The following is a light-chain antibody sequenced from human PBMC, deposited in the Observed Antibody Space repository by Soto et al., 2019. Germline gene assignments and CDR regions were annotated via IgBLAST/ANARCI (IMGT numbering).Light chain of an antibody. CDR3: QQYGRSPTT. V-gene: IGKV3-20*01. CDR2: AAS. CDR1: QSVSSSY. J-gene: IGKJ1*01. Sequence: EIVLTQSPGTLSLSPGERATLSCRASQSVSSSYLAWYQQKPGQAPRVLIYAASNRATGIPDRFSGSGSGTDFSLTISRLEPEDFAVYYCQQYGRSPTTFGQGTKVDIK.